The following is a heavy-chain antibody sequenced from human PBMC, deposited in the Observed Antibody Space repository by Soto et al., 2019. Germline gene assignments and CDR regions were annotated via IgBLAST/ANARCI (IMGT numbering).Heavy chain of an antibody. D-gene: IGHD3-3*01. Sequence: GGSLRLSCAASGFTFSSYAMHWVRPAPGKGLEWVAVISYDGSNKYYADSVKGRFTISRDNSKKTLYLQMNSLRAEDTAVYYCARDYEPLKYSTPLFDYWGQGTLVTVSS. CDR2: ISYDGSNK. CDR1: GFTFSSYA. V-gene: IGHV3-30-3*01. CDR3: ARDYEPLKYSTPLFDY. J-gene: IGHJ4*02.